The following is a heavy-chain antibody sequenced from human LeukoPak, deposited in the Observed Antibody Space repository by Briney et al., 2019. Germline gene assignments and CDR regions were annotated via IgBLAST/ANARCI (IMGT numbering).Heavy chain of an antibody. J-gene: IGHJ3*02. D-gene: IGHD3-22*01. V-gene: IGHV1-69*06. CDR3: TNRGYYYDSGGKPRLTFDI. CDR2: IIPMFNTA. CDR1: GGTFSNYA. Sequence: ASVKVSCTASGGTFSNYAISWVRQAPGQGLEWMGGIIPMFNTANYAQKFQGRVTITADKPTSTAYMELSSLISEDTAVYYCTNRGYYYDSGGKPRLTFDIWGQGTMVTVSS.